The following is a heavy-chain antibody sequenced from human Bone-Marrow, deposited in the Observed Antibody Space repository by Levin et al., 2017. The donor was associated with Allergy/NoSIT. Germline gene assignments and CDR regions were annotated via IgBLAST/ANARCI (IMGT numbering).Heavy chain of an antibody. CDR3: VRDGASCSGGCCHPTWEFDH. V-gene: IGHV3-30-3*01. CDR2: MSHDGTMQ. J-gene: IGHJ4*02. D-gene: IGHD2-15*01. CDR1: GFTFSRYA. Sequence: PGGSLRLSCAASGFTFSRYAMHWVRQAPGKGLEWVAVMSHDGTMQYYTDSVKGRFTISRDNAKNILSLHMNSLRPEDTAVYHCVRDGASCSGGCCHPTWEFDHWGQGTLVTVSS.